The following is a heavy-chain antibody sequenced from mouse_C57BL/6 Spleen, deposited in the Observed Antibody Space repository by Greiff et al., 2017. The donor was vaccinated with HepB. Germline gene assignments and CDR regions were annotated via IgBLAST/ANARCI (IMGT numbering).Heavy chain of an antibody. J-gene: IGHJ2*01. CDR1: GFTFSSYG. CDR3: ARQYYYGSTYYFDY. V-gene: IGHV5-6*01. CDR2: ISSGGSYT. Sequence: VMLVESGGDLVKPGGSLKLSCAASGFTFSSYGMSWVRQTPDKRLEWVATISSGGSYTYYPDSVKGRFTISRDNAKNTLYLQMSSLKSEDTAMYYCARQYYYGSTYYFDYWGQGTTLTVSS. D-gene: IGHD1-1*01.